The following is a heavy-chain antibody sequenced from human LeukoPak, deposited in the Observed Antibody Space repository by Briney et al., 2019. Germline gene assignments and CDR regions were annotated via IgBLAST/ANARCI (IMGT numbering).Heavy chain of an antibody. CDR2: INHSGST. CDR3: ARGLETDIVLMVYAIAFDY. J-gene: IGHJ4*02. V-gene: IGHV4-34*01. Sequence: PSETLSLTYAVYGGSFSGYYWSWIRQPPGKGLEWIGEINHSGSTNYNPSLKSRVTISVDTSKNQFSLKLSSVTAADTAVYYCARGLETDIVLMVYAIAFDYWGQGTLVTVSS. D-gene: IGHD2-8*01. CDR1: GGSFSGYY.